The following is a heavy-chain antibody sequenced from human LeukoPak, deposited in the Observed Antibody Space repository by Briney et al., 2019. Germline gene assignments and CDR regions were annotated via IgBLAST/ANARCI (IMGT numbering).Heavy chain of an antibody. Sequence: PSETLSLTCTVSGGSISSSTYYWSWIRQPPGKGLDWIGSMYYSGNTYYNPSLKSRVTISVDTSKNQFSLKLTSVTAADTAVYYCARQPRDGHNPRPYYFDYWGQGTLVTVSS. D-gene: IGHD5-24*01. J-gene: IGHJ4*02. CDR3: ARQPRDGHNPRPYYFDY. CDR1: GGSISSSTYY. V-gene: IGHV4-39*01. CDR2: MYYSGNT.